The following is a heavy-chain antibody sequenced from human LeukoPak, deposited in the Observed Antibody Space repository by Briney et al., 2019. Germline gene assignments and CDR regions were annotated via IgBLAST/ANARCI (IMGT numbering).Heavy chain of an antibody. CDR3: ARAPTGGYCTNGVCSWNWFDP. Sequence: GSSVKVSCKASGGTFSSYAISWVRQAPGQGLEWMGRIIPIFGTANYAQKFQGRVTITADESTSTAYMELSSLRSEDTAVYYCARAPTGGYCTNGVCSWNWFDPWGQGTLVTVSS. D-gene: IGHD2-8*01. CDR1: GGTFSSYA. V-gene: IGHV1-69*15. CDR2: IIPIFGTA. J-gene: IGHJ5*02.